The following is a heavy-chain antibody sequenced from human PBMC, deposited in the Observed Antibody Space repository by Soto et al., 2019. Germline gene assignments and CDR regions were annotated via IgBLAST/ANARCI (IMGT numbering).Heavy chain of an antibody. V-gene: IGHV1-8*01. J-gene: IGHJ4*02. D-gene: IGHD2-15*01. CDR2: MNPNSGNT. Sequence: GASVKVSCKASGYTFTSYDINWVRQATGQGLEWMGWMNPNSGNTGYAQKFQGRVTMTRNTSISTAYMELSSLRSEDTAVYYCARVVVVAATRSFGYWGQGTLVTVSS. CDR1: GYTFTSYD. CDR3: ARVVVVAATRSFGY.